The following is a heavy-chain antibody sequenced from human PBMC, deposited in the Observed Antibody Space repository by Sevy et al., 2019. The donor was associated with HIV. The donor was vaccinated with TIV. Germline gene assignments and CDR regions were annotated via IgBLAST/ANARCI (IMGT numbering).Heavy chain of an antibody. J-gene: IGHJ4*02. V-gene: IGHV3-15*01. Sequence: GGSLRLSCVASGFTFSNAWMSWVRQAPGKGLEWVGRIKRKTDGGATDYGVPVKGRFTISRDDSKNTLYLQMNSLKTDDTGVYHCLLVGFGEKSVIDYWGQVTLVTVSS. CDR1: GFTFSNAW. CDR2: IKRKTDGGAT. CDR3: LLVGFGEKSVIDY. D-gene: IGHD3-10*01.